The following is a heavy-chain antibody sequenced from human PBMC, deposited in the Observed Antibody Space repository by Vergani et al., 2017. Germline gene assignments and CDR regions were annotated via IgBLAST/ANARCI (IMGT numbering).Heavy chain of an antibody. CDR2: ISGSGGST. Sequence: EVQLLESGGGLVQPGGSLRLSCAASGFTFSSYAMSWVRQAPGKGLEWVSAISGSGGSTYSADSVKGRFTISRDNSKNTLYLQMNSLRAEDTAVYYCAKDVYSNYVRIDYWGQGTLVTVSS. CDR3: AKDVYSNYVRIDY. V-gene: IGHV3-23*01. D-gene: IGHD4-11*01. J-gene: IGHJ4*02. CDR1: GFTFSSYA.